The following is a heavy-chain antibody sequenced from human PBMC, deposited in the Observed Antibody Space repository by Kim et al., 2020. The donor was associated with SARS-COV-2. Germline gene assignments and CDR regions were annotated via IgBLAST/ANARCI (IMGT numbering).Heavy chain of an antibody. CDR2: ISGSGGSP. CDR1: GFTFSSYA. J-gene: IGHJ4*02. Sequence: GGSLRLSCSASGFTFSSYAMSWVRQAPGKGLEWVSDISGSGGSPYYPDSVKGRFTISRDNSKNTLYLQMNSLRADDTALYYCALVGPSYYFDYWGQGTLVSVSS. D-gene: IGHD1-26*01. V-gene: IGHV3-23*01. CDR3: ALVGPSYYFDY.